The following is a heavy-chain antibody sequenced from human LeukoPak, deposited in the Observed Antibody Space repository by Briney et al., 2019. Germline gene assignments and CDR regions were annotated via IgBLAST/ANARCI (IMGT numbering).Heavy chain of an antibody. CDR2: INPSGGST. D-gene: IGHD1-26*01. J-gene: IGHJ4*02. CDR3: AIVGANGFDY. V-gene: IGHV1-46*01. CDR1: GYTFTSYY. Sequence: ASVKVSCKASGYTFTSYYKHWVRQAPGQGLEWMGIINPSGGSTNYAQKLQGRVTMTTDTSTSTAYMELRSLRSDDTAVYYCAIVGANGFDYWGQGTLVTVSS.